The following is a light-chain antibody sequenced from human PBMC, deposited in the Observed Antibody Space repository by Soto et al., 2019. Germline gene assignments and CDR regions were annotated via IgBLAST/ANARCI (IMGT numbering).Light chain of an antibody. CDR3: QHRSIWPVS. J-gene: IGKJ5*01. CDR1: QSVSNY. Sequence: EIVLTQSPATLSLSPGARATLSCRASQSVSNYFAWYQQKPGQAPRLLIFATSTRATGIPARFSGSGSGTDLTITINSLEPEDFAVYYCQHRSIWPVSFGQGTRLEIK. V-gene: IGKV3-11*01. CDR2: ATS.